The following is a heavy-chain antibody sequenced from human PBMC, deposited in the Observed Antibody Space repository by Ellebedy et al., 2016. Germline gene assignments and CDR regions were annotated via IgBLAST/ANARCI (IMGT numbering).Heavy chain of an antibody. CDR3: ARVKFRVVVTAIGALDI. V-gene: IGHV3-23*01. J-gene: IGHJ3*02. CDR2: ISKSDDM. Sequence: GESLKISCTVSGFPFGDYAMTWVRQAPGKGLEWVSSISKSDDMYYADSVRGRFTISRDNSKNIVYLQMNDLRVEDTAAYHCARVKFRVVVTAIGALDIWGQGTMVTVSS. D-gene: IGHD2-21*02. CDR1: GFPFGDYA.